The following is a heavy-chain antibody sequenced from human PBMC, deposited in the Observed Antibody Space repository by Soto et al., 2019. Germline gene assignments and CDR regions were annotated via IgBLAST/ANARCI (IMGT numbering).Heavy chain of an antibody. J-gene: IGHJ4*02. V-gene: IGHV4-59*01. CDR3: ARAIYYSDRGGYLYYFDY. D-gene: IGHD3-22*01. CDR2: IYYTGST. CDR1: GGSISTYY. Sequence: PSETLSLTCTVSGGSISTYYWSWIRQPPGKGLELIGYIYYTGSTTYNPSLESRVTISVDTSKNQFSLKLSSVTAADTAVYYCARAIYYSDRGGYLYYFDYWGRRSLVTVSS.